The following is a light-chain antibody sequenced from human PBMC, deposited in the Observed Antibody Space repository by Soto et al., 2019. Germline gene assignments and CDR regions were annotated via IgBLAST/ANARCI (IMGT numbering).Light chain of an antibody. J-gene: IGKJ5*01. CDR1: QIISNY. V-gene: IGKV1-39*01. CDR2: AAS. Sequence: DIRMTQSPSTLSASVGDRVTIACRASQIISNYLNWYQQKSGRAPELLVYAASNLQSGVPSRFTGSGSGTHFTLTISGLEPADFATYFCQQSYNTPITFGQGTRLEIK. CDR3: QQSYNTPIT.